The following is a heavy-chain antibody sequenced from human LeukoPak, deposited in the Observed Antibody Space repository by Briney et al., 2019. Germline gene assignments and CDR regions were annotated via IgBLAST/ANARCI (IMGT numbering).Heavy chain of an antibody. V-gene: IGHV4-59*08. CDR2: IYYSGST. CDR3: ARHKGEVDPGRPDVLAFDI. D-gene: IGHD1-14*01. CDR1: GGSISSYY. Sequence: SETLSLTCTVSGGSISSYYWSWIRQPPGKGLEWIGYIYYSGSTNYNPSLKSRVTISVDTSKNQFSLKLSSVTAADTAVYYCARHKGEVDPGRPDVLAFDIWGQGTMVTVSS. J-gene: IGHJ3*02.